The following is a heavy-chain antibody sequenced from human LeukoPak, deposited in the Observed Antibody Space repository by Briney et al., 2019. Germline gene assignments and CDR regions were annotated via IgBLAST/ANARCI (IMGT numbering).Heavy chain of an antibody. CDR3: AKGGRLRFLEWLSIDY. D-gene: IGHD3-3*01. J-gene: IGHJ4*02. V-gene: IGHV3-66*03. CDR2: IYSDNT. CDR1: GFTVSSNS. Sequence: GGSLRLSCTVSGFTVSSNSMSWVRQAPGKGLEWVSFIYSDNTHYSDSVKDRFTISRDNSKNTLYLQMNSLRAEDTAVYYCAKGGRLRFLEWLSIDYWGQGTLVTVSS.